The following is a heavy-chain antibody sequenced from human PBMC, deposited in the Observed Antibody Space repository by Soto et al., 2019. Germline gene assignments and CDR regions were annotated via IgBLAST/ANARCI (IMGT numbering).Heavy chain of an antibody. CDR3: ARPLWRDDYNWGYFDL. V-gene: IGHV3-30-3*01. CDR1: GFTFSSYA. CDR2: ISYAGSNK. D-gene: IGHD4-4*01. J-gene: IGHJ2*01. Sequence: QVQLVESGGGVVQPGRSLRLSCAASGFTFSSYAMHWVRQAPGKGLEWVAVISYAGSNKYYADSVKGRFTISRDNSKNTLYLQMNSLRVEDTAVYYCARPLWRDDYNWGYFDLWGRGTLVTVSS.